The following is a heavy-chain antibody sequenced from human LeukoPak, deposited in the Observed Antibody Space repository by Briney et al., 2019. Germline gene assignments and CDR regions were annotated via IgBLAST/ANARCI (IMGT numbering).Heavy chain of an antibody. J-gene: IGHJ4*02. CDR1: GFTFSSAW. Sequence: PGGSLRLSCTASGFTFSSAWMSWVRQAPGKGLEWGGLIKSKADGETTPYAAPVKDRFTLSRDDSIRTLYLQMNNLKTEDTAVYYCAADIPSAIYPIDFWGQGALVTVST. CDR2: IKSKADGETT. CDR3: AADIPSAIYPIDF. V-gene: IGHV3-15*01. D-gene: IGHD2-21*01.